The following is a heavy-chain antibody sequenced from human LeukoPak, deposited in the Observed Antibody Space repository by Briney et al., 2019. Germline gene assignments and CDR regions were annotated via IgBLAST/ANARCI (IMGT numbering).Heavy chain of an antibody. V-gene: IGHV4-34*01. D-gene: IGHD3-10*01. CDR2: INHSGST. Sequence: PSETLSLTCAVYGGSFSGYYWSWIRQPPGKGLEWIGEINHSGSTNYNPSLKSRVTISVDTSKNQFSLKLSSVTAADTAVYYRARGLTLLWFGGRYPTPLGYWGQGTLVTVSS. CDR3: ARGLTLLWFGGRYPTPLGY. J-gene: IGHJ4*02. CDR1: GGSFSGYY.